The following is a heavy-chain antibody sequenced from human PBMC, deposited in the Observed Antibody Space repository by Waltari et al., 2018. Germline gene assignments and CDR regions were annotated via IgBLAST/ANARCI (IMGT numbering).Heavy chain of an antibody. V-gene: IGHV3-49*04. D-gene: IGHD7-27*01. CDR1: GFTFSDYY. J-gene: IGHJ4*02. Sequence: EVQLVESGGGLVQPGGSLRLSCAASGFTFSDYYLQWVRQAPGKGPEWVGFIRNKLNGGTTEYAASVKGRFTISRDDSKSIASLQMNSLKTEDTAVYYCTRQRGGPNSLDVWGRGVLVTVSS. CDR2: IRNKLNGGTT. CDR3: TRQRGGPNSLDV.